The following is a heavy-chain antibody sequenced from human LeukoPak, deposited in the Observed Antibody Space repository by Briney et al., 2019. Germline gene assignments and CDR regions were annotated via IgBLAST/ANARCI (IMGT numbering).Heavy chain of an antibody. D-gene: IGHD5-18*01. V-gene: IGHV3-23*01. J-gene: IGHJ4*02. CDR2: IRAADYST. CDR1: GFTFSSYA. Sequence: PGGSLRLSCAASGFTFSSYAMNWLRQAPGKGLEWVSAIRAADYSTYYADSVKGRFTISRDNSKNTLYLQMSSLRAEDTAVYYCATASYNYGLVSDYWGQGTLVTVSS. CDR3: ATASYNYGLVSDY.